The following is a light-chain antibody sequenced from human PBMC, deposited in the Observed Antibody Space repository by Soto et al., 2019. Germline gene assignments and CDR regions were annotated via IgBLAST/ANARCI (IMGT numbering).Light chain of an antibody. J-gene: IGKJ4*01. CDR1: QSVLYSSNNKNH. CDR2: WAS. Sequence: DIVMTQSPDSLAVSLGERATINCKSSQSVLYSSNNKNHLAWYQQKPGQPPKLIIYWASTRESGVPDRFSGSGSGTDLTLTISSLQAEDVAVYHCQQYFSLPLTFGGGTKVDIK. CDR3: QQYFSLPLT. V-gene: IGKV4-1*01.